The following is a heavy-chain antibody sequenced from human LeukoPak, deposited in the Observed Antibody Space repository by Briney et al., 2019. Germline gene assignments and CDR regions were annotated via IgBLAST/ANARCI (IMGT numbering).Heavy chain of an antibody. Sequence: SETLSLTCTVSGGSINSTNCYWSWIRQHLGKGLEWIGYIYYTGSTYYNPSLKSRVTISLDSSKNQFSLKLNSVTAADTAVFYCARGVIPADSPNNWFDPWGQGTLVTVSS. J-gene: IGHJ5*02. CDR3: ARGVIPADSPNNWFDP. CDR2: IYYTGST. V-gene: IGHV4-31*03. CDR1: GGSINSTNCY. D-gene: IGHD2/OR15-2a*01.